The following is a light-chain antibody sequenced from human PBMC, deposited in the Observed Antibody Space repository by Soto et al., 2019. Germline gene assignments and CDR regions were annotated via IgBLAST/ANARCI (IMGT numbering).Light chain of an antibody. Sequence: EIVLTQSPGTLSVSPGERATLSCRSSQTISSQYLAWYQQKHGQAPSLLIYGTSSRATGTPDRFSGSGSGTHFTLTISRLEPEDSHIYYCQQYGSWTFGQGTKVEIK. J-gene: IGKJ1*01. CDR3: QQYGSWT. V-gene: IGKV3-20*01. CDR2: GTS. CDR1: QTISSQY.